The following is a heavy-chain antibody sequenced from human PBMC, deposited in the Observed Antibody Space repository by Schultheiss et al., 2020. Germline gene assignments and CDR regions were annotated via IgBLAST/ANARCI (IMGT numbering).Heavy chain of an antibody. D-gene: IGHD4-17*01. CDR3: ARKGDYGDYGDY. Sequence: GGSLRLSCAASGFTFTDHYMGWIRQIPGKGLEWVSYISSSGSTIYYADSVKGRFTISRDNAKNSLYLQMNSLRAEDTAVYYCARKGDYGDYGDYWGQGTLVTVSS. V-gene: IGHV3-11*01. J-gene: IGHJ4*02. CDR2: ISSSGSTI. CDR1: GFTFTDHY.